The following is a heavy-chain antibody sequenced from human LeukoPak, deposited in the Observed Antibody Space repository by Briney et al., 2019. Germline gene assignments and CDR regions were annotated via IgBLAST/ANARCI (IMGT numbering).Heavy chain of an antibody. V-gene: IGHV3-23*01. CDR1: GFTFCSYA. J-gene: IGHJ4*02. Sequence: GGSLRLSCAASGFTFCSYAMSWVPPAPGKGLEWVSAISGSGGSTYYADSVKGRFTISRDNSKNTLYLQMNSLRAEDTAVYYCAKDGLALYNWNYGDYWGQGTLVTVSS. D-gene: IGHD1-7*01. CDR2: ISGSGGST. CDR3: AKDGLALYNWNYGDY.